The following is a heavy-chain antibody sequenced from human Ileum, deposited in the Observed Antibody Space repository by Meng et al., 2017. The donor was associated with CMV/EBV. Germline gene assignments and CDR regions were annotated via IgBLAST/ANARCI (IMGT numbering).Heavy chain of an antibody. Sequence: TSGFTFRGHCMHLVRQAPGKGLVWVALISFDGSNQGYADSVKGRFTISRDNSKNTVYLQMNSLRAEDTAVYYCARWFGYWGGYFGNWGQGTLVTVSS. D-gene: IGHD2-15*01. CDR3: ARWFGYWGGYFGN. J-gene: IGHJ4*02. CDR1: GFTFRGHC. V-gene: IGHV3-33*05. CDR2: ISFDGSNQ.